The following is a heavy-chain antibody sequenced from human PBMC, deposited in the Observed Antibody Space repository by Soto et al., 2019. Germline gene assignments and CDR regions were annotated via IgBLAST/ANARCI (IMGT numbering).Heavy chain of an antibody. CDR2: INHSGST. CDR1: GGSFSGYY. Sequence: SETLSLTCAVYGGSFSGYYWSWIRQPPGKGLEWIGEINHSGSTNYNPSLKSRVTISVDTSKNQFSLKLSSVTAADTAVYYCAGDPLDYGDEVFDYWGQGTLVTV. CDR3: AGDPLDYGDEVFDY. J-gene: IGHJ4*02. V-gene: IGHV4-34*01. D-gene: IGHD4-17*01.